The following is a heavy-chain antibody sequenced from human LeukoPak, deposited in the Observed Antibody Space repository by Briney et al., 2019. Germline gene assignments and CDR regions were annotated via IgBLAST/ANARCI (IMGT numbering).Heavy chain of an antibody. CDR3: AKEFTGWAFDI. V-gene: IGHV3-23*01. Sequence: GGSLRLSCAASGIXFRSFAMNWLRQAPGKGLEWVSAISGGGGGTYYADSVKGRFTISRDNSKNTLYLQMHSLRAEDTAVYYCAKEFTGWAFDIWGQGTMVTVSS. J-gene: IGHJ3*02. CDR1: GIXFRSFA. CDR2: ISGGGGGT.